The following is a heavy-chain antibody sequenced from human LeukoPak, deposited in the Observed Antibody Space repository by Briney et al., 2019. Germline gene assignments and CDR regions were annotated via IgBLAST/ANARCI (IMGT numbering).Heavy chain of an antibody. CDR2: MNPNSGNT. D-gene: IGHD3-22*01. Sequence: ASVKVSCKASGYTFTSYDINWVRQATGQGLEWMGWMNPNSGNTGYAQKFQGRVTITRNTSISTAYMELGGLRSEDTAVYYCARGITMIVVVPGYWGQGTLVTVSS. V-gene: IGHV1-8*03. CDR1: GYTFTSYD. CDR3: ARGITMIVVVPGY. J-gene: IGHJ1*01.